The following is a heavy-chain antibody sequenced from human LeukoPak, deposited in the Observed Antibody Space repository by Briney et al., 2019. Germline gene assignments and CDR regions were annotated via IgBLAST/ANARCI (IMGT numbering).Heavy chain of an antibody. V-gene: IGHV6-1*01. CDR1: GDSVSSNSAA. CDR2: TYYRSKWYN. CDR3: ARGVVVPAAMGLFDY. Sequence: SQTLSLTCAVSGDSVSSNSAAWNWIRQSPSRGLEWLGRTYYRSKWYNDYAVSVKSRITINPDTSKNQFSLQLNSVTPEDTAVYYCARGVVVPAAMGLFDYWGQGTLVTVSS. J-gene: IGHJ4*02. D-gene: IGHD2-2*01.